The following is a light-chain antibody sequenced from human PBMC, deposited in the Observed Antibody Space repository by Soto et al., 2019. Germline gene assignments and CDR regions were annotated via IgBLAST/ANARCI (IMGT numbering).Light chain of an antibody. J-gene: IGKJ1*01. CDR1: QSLSDNY. Sequence: EIVLTQSPGTLSLSPGERATLSCRASQSLSDNYLAWYQQKSDQAPRLLIYDTSSRAPGIPDRFSGSRSGTDFTLTISRLEPEDFAVYHCQQYGSLPWTFGQGTKVEI. CDR3: QQYGSLPWT. V-gene: IGKV3-20*01. CDR2: DTS.